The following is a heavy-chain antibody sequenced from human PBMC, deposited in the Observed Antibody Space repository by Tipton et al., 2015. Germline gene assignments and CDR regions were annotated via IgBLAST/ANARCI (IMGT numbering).Heavy chain of an antibody. D-gene: IGHD2-2*01. CDR3: ARALVRHGCLIDS. V-gene: IGHV4-59*01. CDR1: SDSISNYY. J-gene: IGHJ5*01. Sequence: TLSVTCCVSSDSISNYYWSWIRQPPGKELEWIGYIQYSGSTNYNPSLKSRVTISVDTSKTQFSLKMSSVTASDTAVYYCARALVRHGCLIDSWGHGNLVSVSS. CDR2: IQYSGST.